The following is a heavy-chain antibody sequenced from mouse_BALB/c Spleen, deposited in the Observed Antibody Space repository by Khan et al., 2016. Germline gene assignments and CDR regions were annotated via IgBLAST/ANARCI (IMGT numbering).Heavy chain of an antibody. J-gene: IGHJ4*01. CDR2: IWSDGST. D-gene: IGHD2-3*01. Sequence: VQLQESGPGLVAPSQSLSITCTVSGFSLTSYGVHWVRQPPGKGLEWLVVIWSDGSTTYNSAPKSRLSISKDNSKSQVFLKMNSLQTDDTAMYYYARRDDGGGAMDYWGQGTSVTVSS. V-gene: IGHV2-6*02. CDR3: ARRDDGGGAMDY. CDR1: GFSLTSYG.